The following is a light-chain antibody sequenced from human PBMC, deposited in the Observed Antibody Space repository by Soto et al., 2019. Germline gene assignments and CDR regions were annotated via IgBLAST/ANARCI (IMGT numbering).Light chain of an antibody. J-gene: IGKJ3*01. CDR3: QQYGSSPFT. CDR2: DAS. Sequence: MVLTQSPATLSLSPGESATLSCRASRSVSSYLAWYQQKPGQAPRLLIYDASSRATGIPDRFSGSGSGTDFTLTISRLEPEDFAVYYCQQYGSSPFTFGPGTKVDI. V-gene: IGKV3-20*01. CDR1: RSVSSY.